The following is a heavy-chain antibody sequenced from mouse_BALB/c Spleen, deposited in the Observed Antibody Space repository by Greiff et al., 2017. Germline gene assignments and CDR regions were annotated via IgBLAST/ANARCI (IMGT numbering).Heavy chain of an antibody. J-gene: IGHJ2*01. CDR3: TRDELGLDY. Sequence: EVMLVESGGGLVKPGGSLKLSCAASGFTFSSYTMSWVRQTPEKRLEWVATISSGGSYTYYPDSVKGRFTISRDNAKNTLYLQMSSLKSEDTAMYYCTRDELGLDYWGQGTTLTVSS. CDR1: GFTFSSYT. D-gene: IGHD4-1*01. CDR2: ISSGGSYT. V-gene: IGHV5-6-4*01.